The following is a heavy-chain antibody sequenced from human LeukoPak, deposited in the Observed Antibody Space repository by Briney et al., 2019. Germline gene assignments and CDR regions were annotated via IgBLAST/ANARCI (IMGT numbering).Heavy chain of an antibody. CDR3: ARGSYYDSSGATLFDY. V-gene: IGHV1-2*02. J-gene: IGHJ4*02. CDR2: LNPQTGDT. D-gene: IGHD3-22*01. Sequence: ASVKVSCKASGYAFSAYYMHWVRQAPGQGLEWMGWLNPQTGDTHFAQKFQGRVTFTRDTSISTAYMELSRLRSDDTAVYYCARGSYYDSSGATLFDYWGQGTLVTVSS. CDR1: GYAFSAYY.